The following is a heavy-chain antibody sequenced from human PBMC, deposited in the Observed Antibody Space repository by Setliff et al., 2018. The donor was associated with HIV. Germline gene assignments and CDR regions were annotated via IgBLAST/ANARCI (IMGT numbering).Heavy chain of an antibody. D-gene: IGHD4-17*01. CDR2: IYHGVST. CDR3: AKGAGFYGDYTFDY. Sequence: SETLSLTCDVSGVSISGSNWWSWVRQPPGKGLEWIGEIYHGVSTNYNPSLKSRGSISADTSKNKFSLKVTSVTSADTAVYYCAKGAGFYGDYTFDYWGQGNLVTVSS. V-gene: IGHV4-4*02. CDR1: GVSISGSNW. J-gene: IGHJ4*02.